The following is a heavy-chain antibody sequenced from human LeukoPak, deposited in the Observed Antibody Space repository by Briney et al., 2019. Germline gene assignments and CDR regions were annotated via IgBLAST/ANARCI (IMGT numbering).Heavy chain of an antibody. J-gene: IGHJ4*02. CDR3: AREEMGASFDY. V-gene: IGHV4-61*02. CDR2: IYNSGTT. CDR1: GGSISRGSYY. Sequence: SETLSLTCIVSGGSISRGSYYWNWIRQPAGKGLEWMGRIYNSGTTNYNPSLKSRVTISVDTSKNQFSLKLSSVTAADTAVYYCAREEMGASFDYWGQGTLVTVSS. D-gene: IGHD1-26*01.